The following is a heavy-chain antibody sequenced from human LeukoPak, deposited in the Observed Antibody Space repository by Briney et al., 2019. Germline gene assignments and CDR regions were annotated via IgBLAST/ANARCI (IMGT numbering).Heavy chain of an antibody. Sequence: PLGVLRLSCAASGFTFSSYWMSWVRQAPGKGLEWVANIKQDGSEKYYVDSVKGRFTISRDNAKNSLYLQMNSLRAEDTAVYYCARLLRYPPNWFDPWGQGTLVTVSS. V-gene: IGHV3-7*01. D-gene: IGHD3-9*01. CDR2: IKQDGSEK. J-gene: IGHJ5*02. CDR1: GFTFSSYW. CDR3: ARLLRYPPNWFDP.